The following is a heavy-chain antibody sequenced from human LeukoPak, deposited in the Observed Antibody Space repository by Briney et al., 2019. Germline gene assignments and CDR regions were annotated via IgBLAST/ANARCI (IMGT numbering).Heavy chain of an antibody. J-gene: IGHJ3*02. D-gene: IGHD3-10*01. Sequence: GSLRLSCAASGFTFSSYDMHWVRQATGKGLEWVSAIGTAGDTYYPGSVKGRFTISRENAKNSLYLQMNSLRAGDTAVYYCARAIPYYYGSGSYSLPAAAFDIWGQGTMVTVSS. CDR1: GFTFSSYD. CDR3: ARAIPYYYGSGSYSLPAAAFDI. V-gene: IGHV3-13*01. CDR2: IGTAGDT.